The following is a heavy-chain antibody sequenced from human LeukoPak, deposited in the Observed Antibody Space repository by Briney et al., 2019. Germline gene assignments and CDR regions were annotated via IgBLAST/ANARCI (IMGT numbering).Heavy chain of an antibody. CDR3: ARQYAYYYYYMDV. V-gene: IGHV4-38-2*01. D-gene: IGHD2-8*01. Sequence: SETLSLTCAVSGYSISSGYYWGWIRQPPGKGPEWITYFYHSGSTYYNPSLKSRVSISVDTSKNQFSLKLSSVTAADTAVYYCARQYAYYYYYMDVWGKGTTVIVSS. J-gene: IGHJ6*03. CDR1: GYSISSGYY. CDR2: FYHSGST.